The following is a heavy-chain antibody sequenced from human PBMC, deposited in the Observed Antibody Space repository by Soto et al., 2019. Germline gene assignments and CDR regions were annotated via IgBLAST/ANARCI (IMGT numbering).Heavy chain of an antibody. Sequence: GGSLRLACAACGFTLSSYWMNWVRLAPGKGLEWVANIKQDGSQKNYVDSVKGRFTISRDNAKNSLYLQMSSLRAEDTAVYYCMTSVTTHDYWGQGTLVTVSS. J-gene: IGHJ4*02. V-gene: IGHV3-7*01. CDR3: MTSVTTHDY. D-gene: IGHD4-17*01. CDR2: IKQDGSQK. CDR1: GFTLSSYW.